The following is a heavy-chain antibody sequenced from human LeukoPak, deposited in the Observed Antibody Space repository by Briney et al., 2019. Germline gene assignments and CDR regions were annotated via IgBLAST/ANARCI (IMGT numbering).Heavy chain of an antibody. CDR2: IFGSGST. Sequence: SETLSLTCTVSGGSISSYYWSWIRQPAGEGLEWIGRIFGSGSTNYNPSLKSQLTMSVDTSKNQFSLKLTSVTAADTAVYYCARGSGSYPPLDYWGQGTLVTVFS. CDR3: ARGSGSYPPLDY. CDR1: GGSISSYY. J-gene: IGHJ4*02. V-gene: IGHV4-4*07. D-gene: IGHD3-10*01.